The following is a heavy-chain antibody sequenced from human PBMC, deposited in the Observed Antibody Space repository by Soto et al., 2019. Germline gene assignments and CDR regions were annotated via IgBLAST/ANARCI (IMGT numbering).Heavy chain of an antibody. D-gene: IGHD3-10*01. CDR2: IIPIFGTA. CDR3: ARDRGLLWFGELKNWLDP. CDR1: GGTFSSYA. Sequence: SVKVSCKASGGTFSSYAISWVRQAPGQGLEWMGGIIPIFGTANYAQKFQGRVTITADESTSTAYMELSSLRSEDTAVYYCARDRGLLWFGELKNWLDPWGQGTLVTVSS. V-gene: IGHV1-69*13. J-gene: IGHJ5*02.